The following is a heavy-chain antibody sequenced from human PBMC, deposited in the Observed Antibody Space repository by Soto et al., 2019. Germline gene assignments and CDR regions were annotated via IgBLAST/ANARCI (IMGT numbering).Heavy chain of an antibody. D-gene: IGHD2-15*01. CDR1: GYTCTRSD. J-gene: IGHJ5*02. CDR2: MNPNTGNT. Sequence: QVQLVQSGAEVKKPGASVRVSCKASGYTCTRSDVYWVRQATGQGLELMGWMNPNTGNTGYAQKFQGRVTMTRNTSISTAYMELSSLRSEDTAVSYCARASNHCSGGSCYSDWFDPWGQGTPVTVSS. V-gene: IGHV1-8*01. CDR3: ARASNHCSGGSCYSDWFDP.